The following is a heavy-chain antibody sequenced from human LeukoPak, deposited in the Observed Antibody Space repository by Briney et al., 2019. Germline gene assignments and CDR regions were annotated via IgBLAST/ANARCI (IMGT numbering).Heavy chain of an antibody. CDR3: ARESNYYCFDF. D-gene: IGHD4/OR15-4a*01. CDR1: GYTFTNYA. Sequence: GASVKVSCKASGYTFTNYAIHWVRQAPGQRLEWMGWINAGNGNTEYSQKFQGRVTITSDTSASTAFMELSSLTSEDTAAYYCARESNYYCFDFWGQGTLVTIS. CDR2: INAGNGNT. J-gene: IGHJ4*02. V-gene: IGHV1-3*01.